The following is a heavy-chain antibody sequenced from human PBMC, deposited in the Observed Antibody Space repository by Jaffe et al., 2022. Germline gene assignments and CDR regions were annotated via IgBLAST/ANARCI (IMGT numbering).Heavy chain of an antibody. CDR3: TTAEVLRFLEWFQDAFDI. J-gene: IGHJ3*02. CDR2: IKSKTDGGTT. CDR1: GFTFSNAW. Sequence: EVQLVESGGGLVKPGGSLRLSCAASGFTFSNAWMSWVRQAPGKGLEWVGRIKSKTDGGTTDYAAPVKGRFTISRDDSKNTLYLQMNSLKTEDTAVYYCTTAEVLRFLEWFQDAFDIWGQGTMVTVSS. D-gene: IGHD3-3*01. V-gene: IGHV3-15*01.